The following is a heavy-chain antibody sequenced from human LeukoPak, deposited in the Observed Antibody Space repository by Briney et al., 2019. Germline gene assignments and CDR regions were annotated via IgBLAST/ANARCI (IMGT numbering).Heavy chain of an antibody. J-gene: IGHJ3*02. V-gene: IGHV4-39*07. D-gene: IGHD6-6*01. CDR2: IYYSGST. Sequence: PSETLSLTCTVSGGSIRSSYSYWGWIRQPPGKGLEWIGNIYYSGSTYYSPSLTSRVTISVDTSKNQFSLKLSSVTAADTAVYYCARSIAARPRLAFDIWGQGTMVTVSS. CDR3: ARSIAARPRLAFDI. CDR1: GGSIRSSYSY.